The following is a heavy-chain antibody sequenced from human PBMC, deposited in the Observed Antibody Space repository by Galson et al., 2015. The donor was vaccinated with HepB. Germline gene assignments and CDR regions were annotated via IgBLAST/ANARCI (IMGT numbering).Heavy chain of an antibody. J-gene: IGHJ4*02. Sequence: SLRLSCAASGFTFSTYAMNWVRQAPGKGLEWVSGISGSGDIRNDADSVKGRFTISRDNSKNTLYLQTNSLRAEDTAVYYCAKKDSSAWAGEFENWGQGTLVTVSS. CDR1: GFTFSTYA. CDR2: ISGSGDIR. D-gene: IGHD6-19*01. V-gene: IGHV3-23*01. CDR3: AKKDSSAWAGEFEN.